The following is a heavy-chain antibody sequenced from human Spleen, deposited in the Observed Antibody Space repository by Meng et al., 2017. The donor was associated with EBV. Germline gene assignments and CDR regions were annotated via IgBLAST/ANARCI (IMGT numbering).Heavy chain of an antibody. V-gene: IGHV1-8*01. J-gene: IGHJ4*01. Sequence: QVQLVQSGAEVKKPGASVKVSRKTSGYTFANFDITWVRQATGQGLEWMGWMNPNTGKTSYTQKFQDRVAMTGDTSINTAYLELSTLTVEDTAVYYCARGRYHGTGIYDFWGQGTLLTVSS. CDR2: MNPNTGKT. D-gene: IGHD3-10*01. CDR1: GYTFANFD. CDR3: ARGRYHGTGIYDF.